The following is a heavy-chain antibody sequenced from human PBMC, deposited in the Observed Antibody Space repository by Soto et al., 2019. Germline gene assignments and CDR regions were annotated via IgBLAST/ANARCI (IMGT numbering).Heavy chain of an antibody. Sequence: GSLRLSCAASGFTFSSYWMHWVRQAPGKGLVWVSRINSDGSSTSYADSVKGRFTISRDNAKNTLYLQMNSLRAEDTAVYYCARDPDYSNFFDYWGQGTLVTVSS. CDR1: GFTFSSYW. CDR3: ARDPDYSNFFDY. CDR2: INSDGSST. V-gene: IGHV3-74*01. D-gene: IGHD4-4*01. J-gene: IGHJ4*02.